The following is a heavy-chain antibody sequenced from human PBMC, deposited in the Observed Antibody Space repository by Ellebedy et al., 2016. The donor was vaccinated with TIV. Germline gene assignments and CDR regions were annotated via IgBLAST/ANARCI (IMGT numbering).Heavy chain of an antibody. J-gene: IGHJ4*02. CDR1: GFSFSSYA. D-gene: IGHD1-7*01. V-gene: IGHV3-23*01. CDR3: ARRGRGTVGLDN. Sequence: GESLKISXGASGFSFSSYAMGWVRQAPGQGLEWVSAISGSTGGTYHADFVKGRFTISRDNSKNTLYLQMNSLRAEDTAVYYCARRGRGTVGLDNWGQGTLVTVSS. CDR2: ISGSTGGT.